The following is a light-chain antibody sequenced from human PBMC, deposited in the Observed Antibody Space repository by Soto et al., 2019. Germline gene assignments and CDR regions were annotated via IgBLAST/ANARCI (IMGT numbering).Light chain of an antibody. Sequence: QSALTQPPSASGSPGQSVTISCTGTSIDVGGYNFVSWYQQHPGKAPKFMIYEVSKRPSGVPDRFSGSKSGNTASLTVSGLQAEDEADYYCSSYAGGIKRVFGGGTKLTVL. CDR1: SIDVGGYNF. V-gene: IGLV2-8*01. CDR2: EVS. CDR3: SSYAGGIKRV. J-gene: IGLJ3*02.